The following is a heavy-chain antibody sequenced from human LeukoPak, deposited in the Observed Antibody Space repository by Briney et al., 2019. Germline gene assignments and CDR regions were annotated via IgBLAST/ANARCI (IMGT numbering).Heavy chain of an antibody. CDR2: INHSGST. J-gene: IGHJ4*02. V-gene: IGHV4-34*01. CDR3: ARGGGSYYVDY. Sequence: KASETLSLTCAVYGGSFSGYYWSWIRQPPGKGLEWIGEINHSGSTNCNPSLKSRLTISVDTSKDQFSLNLSSVTAADTAVYYCARGGGSYYVDYWGQGTLVTVSS. CDR1: GGSFSGYY. D-gene: IGHD1-26*01.